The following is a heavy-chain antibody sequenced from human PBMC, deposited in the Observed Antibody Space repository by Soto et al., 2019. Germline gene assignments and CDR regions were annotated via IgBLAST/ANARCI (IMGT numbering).Heavy chain of an antibody. CDR3: ARSQGEGYYDSSGIHYFDY. CDR2: IYYSGST. CDR1: GGSISSWDYY. V-gene: IGHV4-30-4*01. D-gene: IGHD3-22*01. Sequence: PSETLSLTCTVSGGSISSWDYYWSWIRQPPGKGLEWIGYIYYSGSTYYNPSLKSRVTISVDTSKNQFSLKLSSVTAADTAVYYCARSQGEGYYDSSGIHYFDYWGQGTQLTVSS. J-gene: IGHJ4*02.